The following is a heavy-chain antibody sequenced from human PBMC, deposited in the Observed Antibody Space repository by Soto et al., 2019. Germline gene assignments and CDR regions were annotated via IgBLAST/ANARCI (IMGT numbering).Heavy chain of an antibody. Sequence: KTSETLSLTCTVSGGSITSGGYYWSWIRQHPGKGLEWLGYIYDSGSTFYNPPLRSRITLSVDTSKNQFSLKLSSVTVADTAVYFCARKQAGYFYGIDYWGQGTLVTVSS. V-gene: IGHV4-31*03. CDR2: IYDSGST. CDR1: GGSITSGGYY. J-gene: IGHJ4*02. D-gene: IGHD3-10*01. CDR3: ARKQAGYFYGIDY.